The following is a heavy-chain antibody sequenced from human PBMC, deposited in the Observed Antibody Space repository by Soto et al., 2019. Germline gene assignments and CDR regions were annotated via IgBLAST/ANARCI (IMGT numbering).Heavy chain of an antibody. CDR1: GGTFSSYT. CDR2: IIPILGIA. D-gene: IGHD4-17*01. CDR3: ARDPPGGVTTWFDP. Sequence: QVQLVQSGAEVKKPGSSVKVSCKASGGTFSSYTISWVRQAPGQGLEWMGRIIPILGIANYAQKFQGRVTITADKSTSTAYMELSSLRSEDTAVYYSARDPPGGVTTWFDPWGQGTLVTVSS. V-gene: IGHV1-69*08. J-gene: IGHJ5*02.